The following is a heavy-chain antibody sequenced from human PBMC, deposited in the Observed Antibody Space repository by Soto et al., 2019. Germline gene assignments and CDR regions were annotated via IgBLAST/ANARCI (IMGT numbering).Heavy chain of an antibody. V-gene: IGHV4-59*01. Sequence: SETLSLTCTVSGGSISSYYWSWIRQPPGKGLEWIGYIYYSGSTNYNPSLKSRVTISVDTSKNQFSLKLSSVTAADTAVYYCARGQQLPYYYYYMDVWGKATTVTVSS. CDR3: ARGQQLPYYYYYMDV. D-gene: IGHD6-13*01. CDR2: IYYSGST. CDR1: GGSISSYY. J-gene: IGHJ6*03.